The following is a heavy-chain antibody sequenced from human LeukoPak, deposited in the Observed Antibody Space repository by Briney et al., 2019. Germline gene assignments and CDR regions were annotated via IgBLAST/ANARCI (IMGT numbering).Heavy chain of an antibody. CDR2: INPNSGGT. Sequence: ASVKVSCKASGYTFTGYYMHWVRQAPGKGLEWMGWINPNSGGTNYAQKWQGRVTMTRDTSISTAYMELSRLRSDDAAVYYCARDGLLWFGETSHYYYYMDVWGKGTTVTISS. D-gene: IGHD3-10*01. J-gene: IGHJ6*03. CDR1: GYTFTGYY. V-gene: IGHV1-2*02. CDR3: ARDGLLWFGETSHYYYYMDV.